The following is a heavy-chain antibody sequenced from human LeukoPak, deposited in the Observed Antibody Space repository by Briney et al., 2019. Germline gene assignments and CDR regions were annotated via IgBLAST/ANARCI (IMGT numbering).Heavy chain of an antibody. CDR1: GGSLRGYY. CDR2: INHRGRT. CDR3: ASGGNSSYHDY. Sequence: PSETLSPTCAVYGGSLRGYYWSWIRKPPGKGLEWIGEINHRGRTNYNPSLKSRVTISVDTSKNQVSLKLSSVTAADTAVYYCASGGNSSYHDYWGQGTLVSVST. J-gene: IGHJ4*02. V-gene: IGHV4-34*01. D-gene: IGHD6-19*01.